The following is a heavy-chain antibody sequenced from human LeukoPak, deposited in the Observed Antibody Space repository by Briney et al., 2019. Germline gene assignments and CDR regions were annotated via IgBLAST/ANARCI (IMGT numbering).Heavy chain of an antibody. CDR1: GGTFSSYA. D-gene: IGHD1-1*01. J-gene: IGHJ5*02. Sequence: ASVKVSCKASGGTFSSYAISWVRQAPGQGLEWMGGIIPIFGTANYAQKFQGRVTITADESTSTAYMELSSLRSEDTAVYYCARALGTMLTSRAKRGWFDPWGQGTLVTVSS. V-gene: IGHV1-69*13. CDR3: ARALGTMLTSRAKRGWFDP. CDR2: IIPIFGTA.